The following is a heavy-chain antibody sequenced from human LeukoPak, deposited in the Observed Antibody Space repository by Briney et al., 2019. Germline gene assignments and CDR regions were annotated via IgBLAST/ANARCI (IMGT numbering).Heavy chain of an antibody. CDR2: INPSGGST. Sequence: ASVKVSCKASGYTFTSYYMHWVRQAPGQGLEWMGIINPSGGSTSYAQKFQGRVTMTRDMSTSTVYMELSSLRSEDTAVYYCARWRWELVAFDIWGQGTMVTVSS. CDR1: GYTFTSYY. CDR3: ARWRWELVAFDI. J-gene: IGHJ3*02. D-gene: IGHD1-26*01. V-gene: IGHV1-46*01.